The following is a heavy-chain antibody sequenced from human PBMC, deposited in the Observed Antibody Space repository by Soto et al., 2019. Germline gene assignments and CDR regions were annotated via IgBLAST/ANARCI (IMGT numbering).Heavy chain of an antibody. J-gene: IGHJ6*02. V-gene: IGHV3-73*01. D-gene: IGHD4-17*01. CDR2: IRSKANSYAT. CDR1: GFTFSGSA. CDR3: TRHGSTVTTYYYGMDV. Sequence: GGSLRLSCAASGFTFSGSAIHWVRQASGKGLEWVGRIRSKANSYATAYAASVKGRFTISRDDSKNTAYLQMNSLKTEDTAVYYCTRHGSTVTTYYYGMDVWGQGTTVTVSS.